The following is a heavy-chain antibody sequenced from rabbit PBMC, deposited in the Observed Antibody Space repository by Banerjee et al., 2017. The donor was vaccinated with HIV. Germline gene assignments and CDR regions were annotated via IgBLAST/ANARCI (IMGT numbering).Heavy chain of an antibody. CDR3: ARDPAGYAGAGYGTDNFNL. CDR2: IYSSSGST. CDR1: GFSFSSSYY. D-gene: IGHD4-2*01. V-gene: IGHV1S40*01. J-gene: IGHJ4*01. Sequence: QSLEESGGDLVKPGASLTLTCTASGFSFSSSYYMCWVRQAPGKGLEWIACIYSSSGSTYYASWAKGRFTISKTSSTTVTLQMTSLTAADTATYFCARDPAGYAGAGYGTDNFNLWGPGTLVTVS.